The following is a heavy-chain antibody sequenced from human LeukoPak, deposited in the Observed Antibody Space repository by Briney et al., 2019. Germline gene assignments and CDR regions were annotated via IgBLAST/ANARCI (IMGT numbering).Heavy chain of an antibody. CDR3: AEGSPRDQTDRHFDY. D-gene: IGHD2-2*01. V-gene: IGHV3-23*01. J-gene: IGHJ4*02. Sequence: GGSLRLSCAASGFTFSSYAMSWVRQAPGKGLEWVSALSAGGGSTYYADSVKGRFTISRDNSKNTLYLQMNSLRAEDTAVYYCAEGSPRDQTDRHFDYWGQGTLVTVSS. CDR1: GFTFSSYA. CDR2: LSAGGGST.